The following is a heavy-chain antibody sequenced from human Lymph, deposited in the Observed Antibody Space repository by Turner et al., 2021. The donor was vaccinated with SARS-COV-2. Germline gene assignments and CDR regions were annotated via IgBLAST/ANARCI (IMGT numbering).Heavy chain of an antibody. D-gene: IGHD3-10*01. V-gene: IGHV3-21*01. Sequence: EVQLVESGGSLVKPGGFLRLFCAAAGFTFSSYSMNWVRQAQGKGLEWGASISSRGSYIYYADSVKGRFTISRDNAKNSLYLQMNSLRADDTAVYYCAREKLGELFDYWGQGTLVTVSS. J-gene: IGHJ4*02. CDR3: AREKLGELFDY. CDR1: GFTFSSYS. CDR2: ISSRGSYI.